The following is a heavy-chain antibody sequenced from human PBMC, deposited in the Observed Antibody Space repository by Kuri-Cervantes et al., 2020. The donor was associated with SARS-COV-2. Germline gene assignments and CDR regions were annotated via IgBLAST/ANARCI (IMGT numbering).Heavy chain of an antibody. D-gene: IGHD2-2*02. J-gene: IGHJ5*02. CDR2: IYPGDSDT. CDR1: GYSFTSYW. V-gene: IGHV5-51*01. CDR3: ARQNCSSTSCYTGPQGWFDP. Sequence: GESLKISCKGSGYSFTSYWIGWVRQMPGKGLEWMGIIYPGDSDTRYSPSFQGQVTISADKSISTAYLQWSSLKASDTAMYYCARQNCSSTSCYTGPQGWFDPWGQGTRGTVSS.